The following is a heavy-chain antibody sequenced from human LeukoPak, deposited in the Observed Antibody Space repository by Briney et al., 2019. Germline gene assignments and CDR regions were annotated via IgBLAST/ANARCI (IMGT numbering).Heavy chain of an antibody. V-gene: IGHV3-20*04. D-gene: IGHD2-21*02. CDR3: ARDRVVVVTASFDY. Sequence: GGSLRLSCAASGFTFDDYGMSWVRQAPGKGLEWVSGINWNGGSTGYADSVKGRFTISRDNAKNSLYLRMNSLRAEDTALYYCARDRVVVVTASFDYWGQGTLVTVSS. J-gene: IGHJ4*02. CDR2: INWNGGST. CDR1: GFTFDDYG.